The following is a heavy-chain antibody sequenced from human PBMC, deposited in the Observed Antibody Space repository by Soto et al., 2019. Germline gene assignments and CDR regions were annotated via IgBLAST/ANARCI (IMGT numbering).Heavy chain of an antibody. CDR2: ISSSSSTI. V-gene: IGHV3-48*02. CDR3: ARDALAYCGGDCYSAHCDY. CDR1: GFTFSSYS. J-gene: IGHJ4*02. D-gene: IGHD2-21*02. Sequence: EVQLVESGGGLVQPGGSLRLSCAASGFTFSSYSMNWVRQAPGKGLEWVSYISSSSSTIYYADSVKGRFTISRDNAKNSLYLQMNSLRDEDTAVYYCARDALAYCGGDCYSAHCDYCGQGTLVTVSS.